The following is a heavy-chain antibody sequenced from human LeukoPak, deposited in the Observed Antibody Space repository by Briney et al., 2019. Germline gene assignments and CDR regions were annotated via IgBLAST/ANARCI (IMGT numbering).Heavy chain of an antibody. J-gene: IGHJ3*02. CDR3: ARHRIAVAGAPSDAFDI. Sequence: SETLSLTCAVYGGSFSGYYWSWIRQPPGKGLEWIGEINHSGSTNYNPSLKSRVTISVDTSKNQFSLKLSSVTAADTAVFYCARHRIAVAGAPSDAFDIWGQGTMVTVSS. CDR1: GGSFSGYY. CDR2: INHSGST. V-gene: IGHV4-34*01. D-gene: IGHD6-19*01.